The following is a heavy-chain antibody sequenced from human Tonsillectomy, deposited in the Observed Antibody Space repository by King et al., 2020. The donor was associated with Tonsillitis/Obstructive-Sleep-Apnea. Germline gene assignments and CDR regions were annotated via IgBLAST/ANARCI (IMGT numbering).Heavy chain of an antibody. CDR2: ISYSGST. Sequence: QLQESGPGLVKPSQTLSLTCTVSGGSISSGGYYWSWIRQHPGKGLEWIGYISYSGSTYHNPSLRSRATISVDTSKNQFSLKLSSVTAADTAVYYWASGPNEDYFDYWGQGTLVTVSS. CDR1: GGSISSGGYY. J-gene: IGHJ4*02. CDR3: ASGPNEDYFDY. D-gene: IGHD1-1*01. V-gene: IGHV4-31*03.